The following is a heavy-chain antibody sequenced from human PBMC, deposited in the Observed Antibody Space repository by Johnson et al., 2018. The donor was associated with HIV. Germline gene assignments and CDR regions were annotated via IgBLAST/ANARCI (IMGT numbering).Heavy chain of an antibody. D-gene: IGHD2-2*01. J-gene: IGHJ3*02. CDR1: GFTFNNFA. CDR3: ARAGSENYALGAFDI. Sequence: VQLVESGGGVVQPGRSLRLSCAASGFTFNNFAMHWVRQAPGKGLEWVSVLFSGCTTYYADSVKGRFTISRDNSKNTLYLQMNSLRAEDTAVYYCARAGSENYALGAFDIWGQGTMVTVSS. CDR2: LFSGCTT. V-gene: IGHV3-66*01.